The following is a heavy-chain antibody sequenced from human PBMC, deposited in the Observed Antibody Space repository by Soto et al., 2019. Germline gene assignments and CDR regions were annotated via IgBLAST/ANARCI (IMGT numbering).Heavy chain of an antibody. D-gene: IGHD5-12*01. J-gene: IGHJ6*02. V-gene: IGHV1-69*12. CDR2: IIPIFGTA. CDR1: GGTFSSYA. CDR3: ARGGFVEMATTDV. Sequence: QVQLVQSGAEVKKPGSSVKVSCKASGGTFSSYAISWVRQAPGQGLEWMGGIIPIFGTANYAQKFQGRVRSTADESTSKAYRELSSLRSEDTAVYYCARGGFVEMATTDVWGQGTTGTVSS.